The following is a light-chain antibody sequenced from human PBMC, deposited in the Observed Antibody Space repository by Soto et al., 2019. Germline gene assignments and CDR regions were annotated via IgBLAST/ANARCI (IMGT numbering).Light chain of an antibody. J-gene: IGLJ3*02. CDR3: CSNTRSSTWV. V-gene: IGLV2-14*01. CDR2: EVS. CDR1: SSDVGGYNY. Sequence: QSALTQPASVSGSPGQSIAISCTGTSSDVGGYNYVSWFQHHPGKAPKLMIYEVSSRPSGVSNRFSGSKSGNTASLTIAGLQAEDEADYYFCSNTRSSTWVLGGGTKLTVL.